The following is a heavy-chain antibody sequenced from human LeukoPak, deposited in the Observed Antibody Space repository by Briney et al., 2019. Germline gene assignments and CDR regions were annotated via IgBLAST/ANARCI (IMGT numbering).Heavy chain of an antibody. CDR2: IYYSVST. D-gene: IGHD1-1*01. V-gene: IGHV4-39*01. CDR1: GDSISSSRYD. J-gene: IGHJ5*02. Sequence: PSETLSLTCTVPGDSISSSRYDWGWSRQPPGKGLEWIGRIYYSVSTYYNPSLKSRLTISVDTSKNQFSLKLSSVTAADTAVYYCARPVPSRLGWFDPWGQGTLVTVSS. CDR3: ARPVPSRLGWFDP.